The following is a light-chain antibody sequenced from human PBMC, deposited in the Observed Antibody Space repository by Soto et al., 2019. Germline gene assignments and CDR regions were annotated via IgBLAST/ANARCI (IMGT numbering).Light chain of an antibody. CDR1: QNVGSAY. Sequence: EIVLTQSPGTLSLSPGERAALSCRASQNVGSAYLAWYQQKSGQAPRLLIYGTSGRATGIPDRFSGSASGPSFTLTINRLEPEDFAVHYCQHYGTSPWTFGQGTKVEIK. V-gene: IGKV3-20*01. J-gene: IGKJ1*01. CDR3: QHYGTSPWT. CDR2: GTS.